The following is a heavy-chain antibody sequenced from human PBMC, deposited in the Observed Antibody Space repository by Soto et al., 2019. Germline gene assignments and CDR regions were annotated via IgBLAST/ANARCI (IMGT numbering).Heavy chain of an antibody. CDR2: IWYDGSNK. J-gene: IGHJ6*02. CDR3: ARYRGGELSAVGPGRAYGMDV. D-gene: IGHD3-10*01. CDR1: GFTFSSYG. Sequence: GGSLRLSCAASGFTFSSYGMHWVRQAPGKGLEWVAVIWYDGSNKYYADSVKGRFTISRDNSKNTLYLQMNSLRAEDTAVYYCARYRGGELSAVGPGRAYGMDVWGQGTTVTVSS. V-gene: IGHV3-33*01.